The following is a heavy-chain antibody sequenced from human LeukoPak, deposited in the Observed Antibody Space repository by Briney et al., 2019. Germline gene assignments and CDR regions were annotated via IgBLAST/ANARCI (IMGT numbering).Heavy chain of an antibody. V-gene: IGHV1-69*13. CDR3: ARVPYYYDSSGGFDY. CDR2: IIPIFGTA. Sequence: SVKVSCKASGGTFSSYAISWVRQAPGQGLEWMGGIIPIFGTANYAQKSQGRVTITADESTSTAYMELSSLRSEDTAVYYCARVPYYYDSSGGFDYWGQGTLVTVSS. CDR1: GGTFSSYA. D-gene: IGHD3-22*01. J-gene: IGHJ4*02.